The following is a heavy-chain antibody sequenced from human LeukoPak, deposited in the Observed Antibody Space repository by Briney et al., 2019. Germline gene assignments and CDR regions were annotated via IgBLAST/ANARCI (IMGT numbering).Heavy chain of an antibody. V-gene: IGHV1-2*02. CDR2: INPNSGGT. CDR1: GYTFPGYY. Sequence: ASVKVSCTASGYTFPGYYMHWVRQAPGQGLEWMGWINPNSGGTNYAQKFRGRVTMTRDTSISTAYMELSRLRSDDTAVYYCARDNSVGDIAWWFDPWGQGTLVTVSS. J-gene: IGHJ5*02. D-gene: IGHD3-16*02. CDR3: ARDNSVGDIAWWFDP.